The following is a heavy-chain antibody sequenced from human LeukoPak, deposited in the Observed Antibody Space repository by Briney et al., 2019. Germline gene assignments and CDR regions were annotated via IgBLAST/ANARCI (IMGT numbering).Heavy chain of an antibody. J-gene: IGHJ5*02. D-gene: IGHD1/OR15-1a*01. Sequence: SETLSLTCNVSGTSFTHYYWSWIRQTPEKGLEWIGQINRSGDTSYNPSLRSRVTLSVDSSKNQFSLKVTSVTAADTGVYYCARGPGTVGLSPWGQGTLVTVSS. CDR2: INRSGDT. CDR1: GTSFTHYY. V-gene: IGHV4-34*01. CDR3: ARGPGTVGLSP.